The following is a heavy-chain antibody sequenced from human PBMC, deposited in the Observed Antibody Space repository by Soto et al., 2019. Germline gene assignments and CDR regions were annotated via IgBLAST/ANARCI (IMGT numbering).Heavy chain of an antibody. CDR2: IYYSGST. V-gene: IGHV4-59*01. CDR3: AREGPYCSSTSCYWGGMDV. Sequence: SETLSLTCTVSGGSISSYYWSWIRQPPGKGLEWIGYIYYSGSTNYNPSLKSRVTISVDTSKNQFSLKLSSVTAADTAVYYCAREGPYCSSTSCYWGGMDVCGQGTTVTVYS. CDR1: GGSISSYY. D-gene: IGHD2-2*01. J-gene: IGHJ6*02.